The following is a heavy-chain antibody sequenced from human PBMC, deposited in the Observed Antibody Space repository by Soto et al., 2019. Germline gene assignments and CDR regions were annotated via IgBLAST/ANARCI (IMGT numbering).Heavy chain of an antibody. CDR2: ISGSGGST. D-gene: IGHD2-2*01. Sequence: PGGSLSLSCAASGFTFSSYAMSWVRQAPGKGLEWVSAISGSGGSTYYADSVKGRFTISRDNSKNTLYLQMNSLRAEDTAVYYCAKTPDIVVVPKFWFDPWGQGTLVTSPQ. J-gene: IGHJ5*02. V-gene: IGHV3-23*01. CDR3: AKTPDIVVVPKFWFDP. CDR1: GFTFSSYA.